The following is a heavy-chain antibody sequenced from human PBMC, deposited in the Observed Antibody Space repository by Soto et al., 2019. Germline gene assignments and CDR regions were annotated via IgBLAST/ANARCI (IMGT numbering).Heavy chain of an antibody. D-gene: IGHD2-2*01. J-gene: IGHJ6*03. CDR2: INPNSGGT. CDR1: GYTFTGYY. Sequence: ASVKVSCKASGYTFTGYYMHWVRQAPGQGLEWMGWINPNSGGTNYAQKFQGWVTMTRDTSISTAYMELSRLRSDDTAVYYCARGVVVPAATFSHYYYYYYMDVWGKGTTVTVSS. CDR3: ARGVVVPAATFSHYYYYYYMDV. V-gene: IGHV1-2*04.